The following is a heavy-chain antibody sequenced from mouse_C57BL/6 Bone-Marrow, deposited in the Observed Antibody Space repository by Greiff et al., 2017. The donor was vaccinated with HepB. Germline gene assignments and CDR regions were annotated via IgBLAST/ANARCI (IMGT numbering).Heavy chain of an antibody. V-gene: IGHV1-55*01. CDR3: ANHGYDGYYFDY. J-gene: IGHJ2*01. CDR1: GYTFTSYW. D-gene: IGHD2-2*01. Sequence: QVQLQQSGAELVKPGASVKMSCKASGYTFTSYWITWVKQRPGQGLEWIGDIYPGSGSTNYNEKFKSKATLTVDTSSSTAYMQLSSLTSEDSAVYYCANHGYDGYYFDYWGQGTTLTVSS. CDR2: IYPGSGST.